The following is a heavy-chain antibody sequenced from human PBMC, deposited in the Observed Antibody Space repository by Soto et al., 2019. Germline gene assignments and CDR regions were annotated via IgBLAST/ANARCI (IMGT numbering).Heavy chain of an antibody. D-gene: IGHD3-16*02. CDR3: AHYDYLWGSYRHFDY. CDR2: IYWDDDK. V-gene: IGHV2-5*02. J-gene: IGHJ4*02. Sequence: QITLKESGPTLVKPTQTLTLTCTFSGFSLSTSGVGVGWIRQPPGKALEWLALIYWDDDKRYSPSLMSRLTITKYTSKNLVVLTMTNMDPVDTATYYCAHYDYLWGSYRHFDYWGQGTLVTVSS. CDR1: GFSLSTSGVG.